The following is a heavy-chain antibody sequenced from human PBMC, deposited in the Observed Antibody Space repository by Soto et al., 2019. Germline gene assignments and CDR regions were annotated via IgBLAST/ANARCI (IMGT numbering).Heavy chain of an antibody. CDR3: AKGFLSGGYCANGVCYHFDY. D-gene: IGHD2-8*01. CDR2: MSYDGNNK. Sequence: PGGSLRLSCAASGFTFSSYGMHWVRQAPGKGLEWVALMSYDGNNKYYADSVKGRFTVSRDNSRNTQYLQMNTLRVEDTAVFFCAKGFLSGGYCANGVCYHFDYWGQGT. J-gene: IGHJ4*02. V-gene: IGHV3-30*18. CDR1: GFTFSSYG.